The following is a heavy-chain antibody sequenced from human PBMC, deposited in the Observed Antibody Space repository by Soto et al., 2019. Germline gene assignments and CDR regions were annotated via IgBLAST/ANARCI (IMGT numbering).Heavy chain of an antibody. Sequence: GGSLRLSCAASGFTVSRNSMTWVRQAPGKGLEWVSLIYRGGSTYYADSVKGRFTISRDSSKNTLYLQMNSLRADDTALYYCACRNSGAYPYFDFWGPGTLVTVSS. V-gene: IGHV3-66*01. CDR3: ACRNSGAYPYFDF. CDR2: IYRGGST. J-gene: IGHJ4*02. D-gene: IGHD4-17*01. CDR1: GFTVSRNS.